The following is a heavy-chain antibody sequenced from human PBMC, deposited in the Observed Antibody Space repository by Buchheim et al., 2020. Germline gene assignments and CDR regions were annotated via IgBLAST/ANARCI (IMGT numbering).Heavy chain of an antibody. CDR1: GFTFSSYA. J-gene: IGHJ6*02. Sequence: QVQLVESGGGVVQPGRSLRLSCAASGFTFSSYAMHWVRQAPGKGLEWVAVISYDGSNKYYADSVKGRFTISRDNSKNTRYLQMNSLRAEDTAVYYCARGVRQQLVRYYYYGMDVWGQGTT. CDR2: ISYDGSNK. CDR3: ARGVRQQLVRYYYYGMDV. D-gene: IGHD6-13*01. V-gene: IGHV3-30*04.